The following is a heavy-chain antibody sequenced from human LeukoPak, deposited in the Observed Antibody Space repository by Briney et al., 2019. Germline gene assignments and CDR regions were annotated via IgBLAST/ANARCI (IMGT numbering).Heavy chain of an antibody. V-gene: IGHV3-33*01. CDR3: ARGEYDILTGYIDH. J-gene: IGHJ4*01. CDR1: GFTFNSYG. Sequence: GGSLRLSCAASGFTFNSYGMHWVRQAPGKGLKWVAVIWYEGSNKHYADSVRGRFTISRDNSKNMLYLQMNSLRVEDTAVYFCARGEYDILTGYIDHWGHGTLVTVSS. D-gene: IGHD3-9*01. CDR2: IWYEGSNK.